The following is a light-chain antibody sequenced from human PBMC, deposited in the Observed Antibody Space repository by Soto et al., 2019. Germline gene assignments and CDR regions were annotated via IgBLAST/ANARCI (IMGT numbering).Light chain of an antibody. CDR1: QSVLYSSNNKNY. CDR2: WAS. CDR3: QQYYSIPRT. J-gene: IGKJ4*01. V-gene: IGKV4-1*01. Sequence: DIVVTQSPESLAVSLGERATINCKSSQSVLYSSNNKNYLDWYQQKPGQPPKLLIYWASTRESGVPDRFSGSGSGTDVTLTISSLQAEDVAVYYCQQYYSIPRTFGGGTKVEIK.